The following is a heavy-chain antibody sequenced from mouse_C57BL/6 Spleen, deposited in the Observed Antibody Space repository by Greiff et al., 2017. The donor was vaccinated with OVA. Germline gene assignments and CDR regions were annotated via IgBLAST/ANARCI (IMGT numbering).Heavy chain of an antibody. CDR1: GYTFTSYW. CDR3: ARDSSGYEAMDY. CDR2: IHPNSGST. D-gene: IGHD3-2*02. Sequence: VQLQQPGAELVKPGASVKLSCKASGYTFTSYWMHWVKQRPGQGLEWIGMIHPNSGSTNYNEKFKSKATLTVDKSSSTAYMQLSSLTSEDSAVYYCARDSSGYEAMDYWGQGTSVTVSS. J-gene: IGHJ4*01. V-gene: IGHV1-64*01.